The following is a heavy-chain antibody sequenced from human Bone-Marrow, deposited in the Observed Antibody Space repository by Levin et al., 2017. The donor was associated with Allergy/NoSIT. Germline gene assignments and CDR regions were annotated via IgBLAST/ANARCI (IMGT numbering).Heavy chain of an antibody. D-gene: IGHD2-2*01. CDR3: ARGKYQLLDAFDS. Sequence: SGPTLVKPTQTLTLTCTFSGFSPSTSGVSVGWIRQPPGKALEWLALIYWDDDVRYRASLKRRLVILKDPSKNQVVLTLTNVDPAETATYVCARGKYQLLDAFDSWGQGTMVTVSS. J-gene: IGHJ3*02. CDR2: IYWDDDV. CDR1: GFSPSTSGVS. V-gene: IGHV2-5*02.